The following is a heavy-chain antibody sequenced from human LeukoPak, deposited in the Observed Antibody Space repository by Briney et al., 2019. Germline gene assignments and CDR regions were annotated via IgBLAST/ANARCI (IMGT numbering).Heavy chain of an antibody. D-gene: IGHD1-14*01. J-gene: IGHJ6*02. CDR3: GKVLRLNHMLVQYYYYGVEV. CDR2: ICGSGGFT. V-gene: IGHV3-23*01. Sequence: GGSLRLSCAASGFTFSSYVMTWVRQAPGKGLEWVSAICGSGGFTYYADSVKGGFTISRDNAKNTLSLQMNSLRAEETAAYYSGKVLRLNHMLVQYYYYGVEVWGQGTTVTVSS. CDR1: GFTFSSYV.